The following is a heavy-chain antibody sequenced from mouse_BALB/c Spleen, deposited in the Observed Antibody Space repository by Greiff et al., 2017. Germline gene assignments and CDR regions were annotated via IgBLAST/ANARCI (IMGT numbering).Heavy chain of an antibody. CDR1: GYTFSSYW. V-gene: IGHV1-9*01. J-gene: IGHJ3*01. CDR2: ILPGSGST. CDR3: AGRGAGTWFAY. Sequence: QVQLQQSGAELMKPGASVKISCKATGYTFSSYWIEWVKQRPGHGLEWIGEILPGSGSTNYNEKFKGKATFTADTSSNTAYMQLSSLTSEDSAVDYCAGRGAGTWFAYWGQGTLVTVSA.